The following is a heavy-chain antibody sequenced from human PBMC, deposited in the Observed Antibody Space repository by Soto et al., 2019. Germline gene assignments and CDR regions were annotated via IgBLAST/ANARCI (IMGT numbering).Heavy chain of an antibody. CDR3: AKAGDYLGTRLDY. D-gene: IGHD4-17*01. J-gene: IGHJ4*02. V-gene: IGHV3-23*01. CDR1: GFTFSSYA. Sequence: GGSLRLSCAASGFTFSSYAMSWVRQAPGKGLEWVSAISGSGGSTYYADSVKGRFTVSRDNSKNTLYLQMNSLRAEDTAVYYCAKAGDYLGTRLDYWGQGTLVTVSS. CDR2: ISGSGGST.